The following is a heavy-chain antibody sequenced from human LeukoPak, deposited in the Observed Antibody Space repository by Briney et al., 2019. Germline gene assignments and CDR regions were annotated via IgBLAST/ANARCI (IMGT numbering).Heavy chain of an antibody. CDR3: AAGGVYSLLDH. Sequence: ASVKVSCKVSGDTLSELSMHWVRQAPGKGLEWMGGFDPEDGETIHAQKFQGRFTMTEDTSTDTAYMELRSLRSDDTAVYYCAAGGVYSLLDHWGQGTQVTVSS. V-gene: IGHV1-24*01. J-gene: IGHJ4*02. CDR1: GDTLSELS. CDR2: FDPEDGET. D-gene: IGHD5/OR15-5a*01.